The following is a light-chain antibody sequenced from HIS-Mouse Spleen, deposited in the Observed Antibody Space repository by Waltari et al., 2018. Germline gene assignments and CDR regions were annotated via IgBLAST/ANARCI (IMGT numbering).Light chain of an antibody. CDR3: QQYGSSPPT. CDR2: GAS. V-gene: IGKV3-20*01. J-gene: IGKJ2*01. Sequence: EIVLTQSPGTLSLSPGERATLSCRASQSVSSSYLAWYQQNPGQAPRLLIYGASSRATGIPDRFSGSGSGTDFTLTISRLEPEDFAVYYCQQYGSSPPTFGQGTKLEIK. CDR1: QSVSSSY.